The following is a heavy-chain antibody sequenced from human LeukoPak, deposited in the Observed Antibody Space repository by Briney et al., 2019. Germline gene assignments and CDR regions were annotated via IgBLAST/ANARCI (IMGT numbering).Heavy chain of an antibody. CDR3: ARILGGDEGADY. Sequence: GGSLRLSCAASEFTFRDYWMTWVRQAPGKGVEGVANVNQDGNNKNYVESVKGRFTISRDNAKNSLYLQMNSLRAEDTAVYYCARILGGDEGADYWGQGTLVTVSS. J-gene: IGHJ4*02. V-gene: IGHV3-7*01. D-gene: IGHD1-26*01. CDR1: EFTFRDYW. CDR2: VNQDGNNK.